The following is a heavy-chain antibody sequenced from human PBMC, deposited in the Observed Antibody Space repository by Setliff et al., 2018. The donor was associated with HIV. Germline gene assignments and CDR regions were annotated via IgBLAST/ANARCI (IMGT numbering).Heavy chain of an antibody. D-gene: IGHD3-3*01. J-gene: IGHJ6*03. CDR1: GFTFSSYT. CDR3: ARGTDYDLWTYYYYMDV. V-gene: IGHV3-23*01. CDR2: ISGSGGTT. Sequence: PGGSLRLSCAASGFTFSSYTMSWVRQAPGKGLEWVSAISGSGGTTYYAESVKGRFTISRDNSKNTLYLQMNSLRAEDTAVYYCARGTDYDLWTYYYYMDVWGKGTTVTVSS.